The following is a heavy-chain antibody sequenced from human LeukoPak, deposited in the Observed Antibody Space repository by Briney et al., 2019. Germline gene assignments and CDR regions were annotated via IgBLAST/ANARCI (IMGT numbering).Heavy chain of an antibody. CDR2: INPSGGST. CDR3: ASSTDPGYYYYYMDV. D-gene: IGHD2-21*02. Sequence: GASVKVSCKASGYTFTSYYMHWVRQAPGQGLEWMGIINPSGGSTSYAQKFQGRVTMTRDTSISTAYMELSRLRSDDTAVYYCASSTDPGYYYYYMDVWGKGTTVTVSS. CDR1: GYTFTSYY. V-gene: IGHV1-46*01. J-gene: IGHJ6*03.